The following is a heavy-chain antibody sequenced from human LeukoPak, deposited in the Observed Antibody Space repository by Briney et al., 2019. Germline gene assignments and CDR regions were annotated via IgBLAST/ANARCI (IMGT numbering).Heavy chain of an antibody. CDR2: ISSSSSTI. CDR3: ARDKRGAGVDY. CDR1: GFTFSSYS. Sequence: GGSLRLSCAASGFTFSSYSMNWVRQAPGKGLEWVSYISSSSSTIYYADSVKGRFTISRDNAKNSLYLQMNSLRAEATAVYYCARDKRGAGVDYWGQGTLVTVSS. D-gene: IGHD6-19*01. J-gene: IGHJ4*02. V-gene: IGHV3-48*01.